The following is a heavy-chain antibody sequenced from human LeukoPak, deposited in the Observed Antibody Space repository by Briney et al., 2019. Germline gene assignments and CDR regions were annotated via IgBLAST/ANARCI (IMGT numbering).Heavy chain of an antibody. CDR3: ARAISGSYPRAFDI. CDR2: IYYSVST. CDR1: GGSISSYY. D-gene: IGHD1-26*01. V-gene: IGHV4-59*01. J-gene: IGHJ3*02. Sequence: SETLSLTCTVSGGSISSYYWSWIRQPPGKGLEWIGYIYYSVSTNYNPSLKSRVTISVDTSKNQFSLKLSSVTAADTAVYYCARAISGSYPRAFDIWGQGTMVTVS.